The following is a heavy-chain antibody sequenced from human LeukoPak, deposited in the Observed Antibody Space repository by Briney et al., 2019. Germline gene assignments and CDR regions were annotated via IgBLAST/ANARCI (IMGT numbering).Heavy chain of an antibody. CDR1: GFTFSSYE. J-gene: IGHJ5*02. CDR2: ISNSGSTI. Sequence: GGFRRLSCAASGFTFSSYEMNWVRQAPGRGLEWVSYISNSGSTIYYVESVKGRFTISRDNAKNSLYLQMNSLRAEDTAIYYCVRARSPPPRNNWFDPWGQGTLVTVSS. CDR3: VRARSPPPRNNWFDP. V-gene: IGHV3-48*03.